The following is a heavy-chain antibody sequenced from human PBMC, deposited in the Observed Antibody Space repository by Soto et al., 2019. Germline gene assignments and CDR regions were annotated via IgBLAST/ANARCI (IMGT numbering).Heavy chain of an antibody. CDR3: ARAGVVVVAATLESGRNANCFDP. Sequence: GESLKISCKGSGYSFTSYWIGWVRQMPGKGLEWMGIIYPGDSDTRYSPSFQGQVTISADKSISTAYLQWSSLKASDTAMYYCARAGVVVVAATLESGRNANCFDPCCQGPLLTASS. J-gene: IGHJ5*02. D-gene: IGHD2-15*01. CDR1: GYSFTSYW. V-gene: IGHV5-51*01. CDR2: IYPGDSDT.